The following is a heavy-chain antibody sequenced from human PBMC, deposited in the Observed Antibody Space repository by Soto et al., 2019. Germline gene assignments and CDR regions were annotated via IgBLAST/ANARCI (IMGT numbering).Heavy chain of an antibody. CDR3: ASHDYGDYNWFDP. CDR1: GGSFSGYY. D-gene: IGHD4-17*01. V-gene: IGHV4-34*01. J-gene: IGHJ5*02. CDR2: INHSGST. Sequence: QVQLQQWGAGLLKPSETLSLTCAVYGGSFSGYYWSWIRQPPGKGLEWIGEINHSGSTNYNPSLKSRVXXSXDXXKNQFSLKLSSVTAADTAVYYCASHDYGDYNWFDPWGQGTLVTVSS.